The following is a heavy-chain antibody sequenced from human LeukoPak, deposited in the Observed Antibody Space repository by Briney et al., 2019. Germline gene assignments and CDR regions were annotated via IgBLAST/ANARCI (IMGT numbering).Heavy chain of an antibody. CDR3: ARDSDWGADY. CDR2: IHGGSGVT. D-gene: IGHD1-26*01. V-gene: IGHV1-2*02. Sequence: ASVSDTLMASRFTYTGHFLHWVRQAPGQGLEWMGWIHGGSGVTFYAQKFQGRVTVTRDTSVRTTYMELNSLTSDDTAVYYCARDSDWGADYCGEASLAVVSS. CDR1: RFTYTGHF. J-gene: IGHJ4*02.